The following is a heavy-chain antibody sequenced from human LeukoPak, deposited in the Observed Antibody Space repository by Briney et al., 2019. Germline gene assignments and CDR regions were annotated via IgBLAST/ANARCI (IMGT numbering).Heavy chain of an antibody. J-gene: IGHJ4*02. CDR1: GYSISSGYY. Sequence: SETLSLTCTVSGYSISSGYYWGWIRQPPGKGLEWIGSIYHSGSSCYNPSLKSRVTISVDTSKSQFSLKLSSVTAADTAVYYCARVGVGGASYFTWGQGTLVTVSS. V-gene: IGHV4-38-2*02. CDR2: IYHSGSS. D-gene: IGHD1-26*01. CDR3: ARVGVGGASYFT.